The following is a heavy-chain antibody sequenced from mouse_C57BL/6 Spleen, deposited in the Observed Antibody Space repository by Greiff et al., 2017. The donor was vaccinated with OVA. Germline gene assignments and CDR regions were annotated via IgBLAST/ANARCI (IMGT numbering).Heavy chain of an antibody. J-gene: IGHJ4*01. V-gene: IGHV1-80*01. CDR1: GYAFSSSW. CDR3: ARKGLYSNNYAMDY. CDR2: IYPGDGDT. Sequence: VQLQQSGAELVKPGASVKISCKASGYAFSSSWMNWVKQRPGKGLEWIGQIYPGDGDTNYNGKFKGKATLTADKSSSTAYMQLSSLTSEDSAVYFCARKGLYSNNYAMDYWGQGTSVTVSS. D-gene: IGHD2-5*01.